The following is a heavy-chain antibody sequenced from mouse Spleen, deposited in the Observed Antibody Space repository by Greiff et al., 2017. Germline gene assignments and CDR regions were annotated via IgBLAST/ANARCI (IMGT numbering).Heavy chain of an antibody. Sequence: VQLKESGAELVRPGASVKLSCKASGYTFTDYYINWVKQRPGQGLEWIARIYPGSGNTYYNEKFKGKATLTAEKSSSTAYMQLSSLTSEDSAVYFCARLYGSSPMDYWGQGTSVTVSS. V-gene: IGHV1-76*01. CDR2: IYPGSGNT. D-gene: IGHD1-1*01. J-gene: IGHJ4*01. CDR3: ARLYGSSPMDY. CDR1: GYTFTDYY.